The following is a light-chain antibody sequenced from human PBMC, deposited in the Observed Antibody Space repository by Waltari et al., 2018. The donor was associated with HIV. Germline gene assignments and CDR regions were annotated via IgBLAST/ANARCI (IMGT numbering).Light chain of an antibody. CDR2: AVS. Sequence: QSALTQPASVSGSPGQSITLSCTGTSSDVGCYTFVSWYQLHPGKAPKLMIYAVSNRPSGVSNRFSGSKSDNTASLTISGLQAEDEADYYCSSYTSTSTVYVFGTGTEVTVL. J-gene: IGLJ1*01. V-gene: IGLV2-14*03. CDR1: SSDVGCYTF. CDR3: SSYTSTSTVYV.